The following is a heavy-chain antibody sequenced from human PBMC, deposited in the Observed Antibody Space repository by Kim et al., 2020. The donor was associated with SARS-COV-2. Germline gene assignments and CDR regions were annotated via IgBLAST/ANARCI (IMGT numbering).Heavy chain of an antibody. CDR2: ISISGGTT. D-gene: IGHD4-17*01. V-gene: IGHV3-23*01. J-gene: IGHJ2*01. CDR3: AKTVGWFFDL. Sequence: GGSLRLSCAPSGFTFSNYAMTWVRQAPGKGLEWVSTISISGGTTYYADSVDGRFTISRDNYKNTLYLQINSLRAEDTAVYYCAKTVGWFFDLWGRGTLVTVSS. CDR1: GFTFSNYA.